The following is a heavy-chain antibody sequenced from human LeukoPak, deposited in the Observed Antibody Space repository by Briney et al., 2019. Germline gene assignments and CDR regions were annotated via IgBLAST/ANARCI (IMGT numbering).Heavy chain of an antibody. CDR2: IWYDGSNK. V-gene: IGHV3-33*01. Sequence: GGSLRLSCAASGFTFSNYGMHWVRQAPGKGLEWVAVIWYDGSNKYYADSMKGRFTISRDNSKNTLYLQMNSLRAEDTAVYYCARSYCSSASCPSRFDYWGQGTLVTVSS. J-gene: IGHJ4*02. CDR1: GFTFSNYG. D-gene: IGHD2-2*01. CDR3: ARSYCSSASCPSRFDY.